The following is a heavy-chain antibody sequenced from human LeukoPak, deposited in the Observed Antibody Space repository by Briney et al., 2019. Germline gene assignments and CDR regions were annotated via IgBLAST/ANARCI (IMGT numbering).Heavy chain of an antibody. J-gene: IGHJ6*03. Sequence: GGSLRLSCAASGFTFSSYAMHWVRQAPGKGLEYVSAISSNGGSTYYANSVKGRFTISRDNSKNTLYLQMGSLRAEDMAVYYCARVDAAAGIDYYYYYMDVWGKGTTVTVSS. CDR2: ISSNGGST. CDR1: GFTFSSYA. V-gene: IGHV3-64*01. D-gene: IGHD6-13*01. CDR3: ARVDAAAGIDYYYYYMDV.